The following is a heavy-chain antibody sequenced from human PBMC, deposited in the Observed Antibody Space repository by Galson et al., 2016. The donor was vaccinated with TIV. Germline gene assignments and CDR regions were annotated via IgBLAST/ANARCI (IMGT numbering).Heavy chain of an antibody. D-gene: IGHD1-26*01. CDR1: GFTFTDTW. J-gene: IGHJ6*04. CDR2: IKGKGDGGTT. V-gene: IGHV3-15*01. Sequence: SLRLSCAASGFTFTDTWMTWVRQAPGQGLEWLGRIKGKGDGGTTDYAAPVAGRFTISSDDSRNTLSLQMNSLKTDETAVYYCTTITAVAGRNWVGAPKNYYFGMDVWGKGTAVTVSS. CDR3: TTITAVAGRNWVGAPKNYYFGMDV.